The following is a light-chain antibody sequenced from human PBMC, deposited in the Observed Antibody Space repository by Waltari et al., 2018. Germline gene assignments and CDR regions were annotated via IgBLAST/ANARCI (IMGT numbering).Light chain of an antibody. J-gene: IGLJ1*01. Sequence: SSELTQPPPASVSPGQTARPTRSGETLLRQPASWYQQRPGQAPVLVMYKGSERPSEIPDRFSGSSSGTTVTLTISGVQQEDEGDYYCQSADSDGTFVFGGGTTVSVL. CDR3: QSADSDGTFV. CDR2: KGS. V-gene: IGLV3-25*03. CDR1: TLLRQP.